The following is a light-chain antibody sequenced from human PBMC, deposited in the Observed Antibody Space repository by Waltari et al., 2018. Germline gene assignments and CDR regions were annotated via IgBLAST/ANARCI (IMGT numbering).Light chain of an antibody. J-gene: IGKJ2*01. CDR3: QHYGRSPPFT. Sequence: EIVLTQSPGTLSLSPGERATLSCRASQTVSSHYLAWHQQKPGQAPRLLIYDGSSRATGISDRFSGSGSGTDFALTINRLEPEDFAVYYCQHYGRSPPFTFGQGTKLEIK. CDR1: QTVSSHY. V-gene: IGKV3-20*01. CDR2: DGS.